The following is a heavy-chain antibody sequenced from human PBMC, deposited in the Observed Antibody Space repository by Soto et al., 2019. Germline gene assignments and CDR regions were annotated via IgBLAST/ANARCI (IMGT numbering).Heavy chain of an antibody. CDR1: GFSLTTSGVG. D-gene: IGHD3-3*01. J-gene: IGHJ4*02. V-gene: IGHV2-5*02. CDR3: AHRVLRTVFGLVTTTAIYFDF. Sequence: QITLNESGPTQVKPRQTLTLTCTFSGFSLTTSGVGVGWIRQSPGKAPEWLALIYWDDDKRYSPSLKSRLTITKHTSKNQVVLTMADLDSADTATYYCAHRVLRTVFGLVTTTAIYFDFWGQGTPVAVSS. CDR2: IYWDDDK.